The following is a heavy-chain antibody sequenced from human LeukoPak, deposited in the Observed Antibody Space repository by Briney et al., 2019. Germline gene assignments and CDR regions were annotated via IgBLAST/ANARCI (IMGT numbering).Heavy chain of an antibody. V-gene: IGHV3-23*01. CDR3: AKDQAGVLDY. CDR2: ISGSGGST. Sequence: GGSLRLSCAASGFTFSSYAMSWVRQAPGKGLGWVPAISGSGGSTYYADSVKGRFTISRDNSKNTLYLQMNSLRAEDTAVYYCAKDQAGVLDYWSQGTLVTVSS. CDR1: GFTFSSYA. J-gene: IGHJ4*02. D-gene: IGHD3-10*01.